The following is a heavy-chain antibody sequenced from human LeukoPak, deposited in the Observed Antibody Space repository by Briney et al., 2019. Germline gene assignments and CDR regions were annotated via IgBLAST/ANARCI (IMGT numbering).Heavy chain of an antibody. CDR1: GFTVSSNY. CDR2: IYSGGST. CDR3: AKEEAYYGSGPMG. V-gene: IGHV3-53*05. J-gene: IGHJ4*02. Sequence: GGSLRLSCAASGFTVSSNYMSWVRQAPGKGLEWVSVIYSGGSTYYADSVKGRFTISRDNSKNTLYLQMNSLRAEDTAVYYCAKEEAYYGSGPMGWGQGTLVTVSS. D-gene: IGHD3-10*01.